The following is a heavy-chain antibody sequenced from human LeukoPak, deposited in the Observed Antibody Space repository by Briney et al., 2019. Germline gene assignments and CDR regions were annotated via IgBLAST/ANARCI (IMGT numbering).Heavy chain of an antibody. CDR2: ISAYNGNT. D-gene: IGHD3-22*01. CDR3: ARAYYDSSGWVFDY. J-gene: IGHJ4*02. Sequence: GASVKISCKASGYTFTSYGISWVRQAPGQGLEWMGWISAYNGNTNYAQKLQGRVTMTTDTSTNTAYMELRSLRSDDTAVYYCARAYYDSSGWVFDYWGQGTLVTVSS. CDR1: GYTFTSYG. V-gene: IGHV1-18*01.